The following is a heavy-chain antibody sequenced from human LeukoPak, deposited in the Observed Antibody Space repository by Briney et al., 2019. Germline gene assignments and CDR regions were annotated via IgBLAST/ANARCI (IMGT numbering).Heavy chain of an antibody. CDR3: ARHLRNSDNWFDP. Sequence: PSETLSLTCTVSGGSISSSSYYWGWIRQPPGKGLEWIGSIYYSGSTYYNPSLKSRVTISVDTSKNQFSLKLSSVTAADTAVYYSARHLRNSDNWFDPWGQGTLVTVSS. CDR2: IYYSGST. CDR1: GGSISSSSYY. D-gene: IGHD1-14*01. V-gene: IGHV4-39*01. J-gene: IGHJ5*02.